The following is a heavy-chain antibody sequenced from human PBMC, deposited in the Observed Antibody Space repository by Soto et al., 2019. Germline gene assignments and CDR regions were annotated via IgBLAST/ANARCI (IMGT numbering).Heavy chain of an antibody. CDR2: MNPSSDST. Sequence: GASVKVSCKASGYPFTSHDFNWVRQATGQGLEWLGWMNPSSDSTGYKQKFQGRLTVTRNTSTSTAYMELSSLRSEDTAVYYCATLHSVVERKYYYYGMDVWGQGTTVTVSS. D-gene: IGHD3-10*01. CDR1: GYPFTSHD. J-gene: IGHJ6*02. V-gene: IGHV1-8*01. CDR3: ATLHSVVERKYYYYGMDV.